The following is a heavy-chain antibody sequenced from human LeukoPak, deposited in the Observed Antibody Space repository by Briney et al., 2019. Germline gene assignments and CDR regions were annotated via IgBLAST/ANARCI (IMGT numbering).Heavy chain of an antibody. CDR1: GFTFCSYG. Sequence: GRSLRLSCAASGFTFCSYGMHWVRQAPDKGLEWVAVISYDGSKIYSTDSVKGRFTISRDNSKTTLYLQMNSLRAEDTAVYYCAVTGGSSNYWGQGTLVTVSS. V-gene: IGHV3-30*03. D-gene: IGHD1-26*01. J-gene: IGHJ4*02. CDR2: ISYDGSKI. CDR3: AVTGGSSNY.